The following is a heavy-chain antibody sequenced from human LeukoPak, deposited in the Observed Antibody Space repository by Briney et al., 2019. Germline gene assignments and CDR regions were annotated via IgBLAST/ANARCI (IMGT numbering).Heavy chain of an antibody. CDR3: ARDDYGDYGAFDI. D-gene: IGHD4-17*01. CDR2: ISSSSSYI. Sequence: SGGSLRLSCAASGFTFSSYSMNWVRQAPGKGLEWVSSISSSSSYIYYADSVKGRFTISRENAKNSLYLQMNSLRAEDTAVYYCARDDYGDYGAFDIWGQGTMVTVSS. V-gene: IGHV3-21*01. CDR1: GFTFSSYS. J-gene: IGHJ3*02.